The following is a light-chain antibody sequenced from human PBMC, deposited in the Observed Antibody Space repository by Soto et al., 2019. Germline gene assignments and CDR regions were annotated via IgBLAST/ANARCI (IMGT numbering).Light chain of an antibody. V-gene: IGLV2-8*01. CDR2: EVS. J-gene: IGLJ1*01. Sequence: QSALTQPPSASGSPGQSVTISCTGTCSDVGGYNYVSWYQQHPGKAPKLMIYEVSKRPSGVPDRFSGSKSGNTASLTVSGLQAEDEADYYCSSYAGSNNIYVFGTGTKLTVL. CDR3: SSYAGSNNIYV. CDR1: CSDVGGYNY.